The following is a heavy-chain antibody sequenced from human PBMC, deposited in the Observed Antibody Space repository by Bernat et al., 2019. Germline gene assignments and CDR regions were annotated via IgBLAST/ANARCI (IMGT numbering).Heavy chain of an antibody. CDR1: GFTFSNYG. J-gene: IGHJ6*02. CDR3: ARGNWGYYYGMDV. D-gene: IGHD7-27*01. V-gene: IGHV3-33*08. Sequence: VQLVESGGGLVKPGGSLRLSCAASGFTFSNYGMHWVRQAPGKGLEWVAVIWYDGSDKYYADSVRGRFTISRDNSKNTLYLQMNSLRAEDTAVYYCARGNWGYYYGMDVWGQGTTVTVSS. CDR2: IWYDGSDK.